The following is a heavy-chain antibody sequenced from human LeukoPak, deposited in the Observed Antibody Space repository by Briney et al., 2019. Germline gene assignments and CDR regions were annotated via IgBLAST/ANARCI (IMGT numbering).Heavy chain of an antibody. J-gene: IGHJ4*02. CDR3: ARGRRPAAGTIEGIDY. CDR2: IYYSGST. Sequence: PSETLSLTCTVSGGSISSSSYYWGWIRQPPGKGLEWIGSIYYSGSTYYNPSLKSRVTISVDTSKNQFSLKLSSVTAADTAVYYCARGRRPAAGTIEGIDYWGQGTLVTVSS. CDR1: GGSISSSSYY. V-gene: IGHV4-39*07. D-gene: IGHD6-13*01.